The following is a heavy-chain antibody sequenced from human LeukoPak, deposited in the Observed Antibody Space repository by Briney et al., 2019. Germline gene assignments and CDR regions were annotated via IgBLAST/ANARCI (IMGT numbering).Heavy chain of an antibody. J-gene: IGHJ4*02. CDR3: ARDRYDYGDRTPRAFDY. CDR2: ISAYNGNT. V-gene: IGHV1-18*01. CDR1: GYTFTSYG. D-gene: IGHD4-17*01. Sequence: GASVKVSCKASGYTFTSYGISWVRQAPGQGLEWMGWISAYNGNTNYAQKLQGRVTMTTDTSTSTAYMELRSLRSDDTAVYYCARDRYDYGDRTPRAFDYWGQGTLVTVSS.